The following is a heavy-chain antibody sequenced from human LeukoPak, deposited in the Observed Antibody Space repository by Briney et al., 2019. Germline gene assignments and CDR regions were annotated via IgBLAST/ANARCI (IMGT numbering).Heavy chain of an antibody. Sequence: GGSLRLSCAASGFTFNIYAMHWVRQAPGKGLEWVAFIRYDGSDKYYADSVKGRFTISRDNAKNSLYLQMNSLRAEDTAVYYCARALNAVAGTGFDYWGQGTLVTVSS. D-gene: IGHD6-19*01. V-gene: IGHV3-30*02. CDR3: ARALNAVAGTGFDY. CDR1: GFTFNIYA. CDR2: IRYDGSDK. J-gene: IGHJ4*02.